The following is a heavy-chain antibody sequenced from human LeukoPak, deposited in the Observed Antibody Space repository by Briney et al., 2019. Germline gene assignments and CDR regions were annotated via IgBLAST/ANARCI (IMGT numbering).Heavy chain of an antibody. D-gene: IGHD3-3*01. Sequence: ASVKVSCKASGYTFTSYGISWVRQAPGQGLEWTGWISAYNGNTNYAQKLQGRVTMTTDTSTSTAYMELRSLRSDDTAVYYCAREGSGYYSNYYYYGMDVWGQGTTVTVSS. CDR1: GYTFTSYG. V-gene: IGHV1-18*01. J-gene: IGHJ6*02. CDR2: ISAYNGNT. CDR3: AREGSGYYSNYYYYGMDV.